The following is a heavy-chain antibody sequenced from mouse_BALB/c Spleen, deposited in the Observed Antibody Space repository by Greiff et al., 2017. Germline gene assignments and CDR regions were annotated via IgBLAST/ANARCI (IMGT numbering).Heavy chain of an antibody. CDR1: GFTFSSFG. CDR2: ISSGSSTI. V-gene: IGHV5-17*02. Sequence: EVKLMESGGGLVQPGGSRKLSCAASGFTFSSFGMHWVRQAPEKGLEWVAYISSGSSTIYYADTVKGRFTISRDNPKNTLFLQMTSLRSEDTAMYYCARSLGAMDYWGQGTSVTVSS. CDR3: ARSLGAMDY. J-gene: IGHJ4*01.